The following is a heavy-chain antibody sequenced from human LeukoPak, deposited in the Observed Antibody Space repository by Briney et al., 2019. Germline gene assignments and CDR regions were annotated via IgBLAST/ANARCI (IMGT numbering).Heavy chain of an antibody. CDR1: GFTFSSYG. Sequence: GGSLRLSCAASGFTFSSYGMHWVRQAPGKGLEWVAVIWYDGSNKYYADSVKGRFTISRDNSKNTLYLQMNSLRAEDTAVYYCARGSGTDWFDSWGQGTLVTVSS. CDR3: ARGSGTDWFDS. V-gene: IGHV3-33*01. D-gene: IGHD1-14*01. J-gene: IGHJ5*01. CDR2: IWYDGSNK.